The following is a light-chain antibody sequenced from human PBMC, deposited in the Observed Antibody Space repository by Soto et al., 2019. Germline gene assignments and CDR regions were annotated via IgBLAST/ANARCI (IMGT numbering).Light chain of an antibody. CDR2: GAS. CDR3: QQYGSSPLFA. J-gene: IGKJ3*01. Sequence: EIVLTQSPGTLSLSPGERATLSCRASQSVSSNYLAWYQQKPGQAPSLLIYGASSRATGIPDWFSGSGCGTDFTLTISSLEPEAFAVYYCQQYGSSPLFAFGPGTEVDLK. CDR1: QSVSSNY. V-gene: IGKV3-20*01.